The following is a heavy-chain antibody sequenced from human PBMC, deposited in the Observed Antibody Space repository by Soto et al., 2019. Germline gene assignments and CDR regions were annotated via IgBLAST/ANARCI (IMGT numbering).Heavy chain of an antibody. V-gene: IGHV4-31*03. CDR2: IYYSGST. CDR1: GGSISSGGYY. J-gene: IGHJ5*02. CDR3: ARLIVVVVAATLSPWFDP. D-gene: IGHD2-15*01. Sequence: QVQLQESGPGLVKPSQTLSLTCTVSGGSISSGGYYWSWIRQHPGKGLERIGYIYYSGSTYYNPSLKSRVTISVDTSKNQFSLKLSSVTAADTAVYYCARLIVVVVAATLSPWFDPWGQGTLVTVSS.